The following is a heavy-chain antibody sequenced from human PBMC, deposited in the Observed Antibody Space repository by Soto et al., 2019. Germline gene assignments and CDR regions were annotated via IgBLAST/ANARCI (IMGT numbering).Heavy chain of an antibody. V-gene: IGHV4-30-2*01. CDR1: GGSISSCGYS. CDR2: IYHSGST. CDR3: ARVPGP. Sequence: SETLSLTCAVSGGSISSCGYSWSWIRQPPGKGLEWIGYIYHSGSTYYNPSLKSRVTISVDRSKNQFSLKLSSVTVADTAVYYCARVPGPWGQGTPVTVSS. J-gene: IGHJ5*02.